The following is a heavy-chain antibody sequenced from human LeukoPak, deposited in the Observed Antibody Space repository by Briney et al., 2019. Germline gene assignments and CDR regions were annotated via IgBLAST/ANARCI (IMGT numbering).Heavy chain of an antibody. J-gene: IGHJ4*02. CDR2: IYSGGST. V-gene: IGHV3-66*01. CDR1: GPTVSSHY. Sequence: GGSLRLSCAVSGPTVSSHYMSWVRQAPGKGLEWVSVIYSGGSTYYADSVKGRFTISRDTSKNTLYLQVNIMRPEDTAVYYCAREQWLDYWGQGTLVTVSS. CDR3: AREQWLDY. D-gene: IGHD6-19*01.